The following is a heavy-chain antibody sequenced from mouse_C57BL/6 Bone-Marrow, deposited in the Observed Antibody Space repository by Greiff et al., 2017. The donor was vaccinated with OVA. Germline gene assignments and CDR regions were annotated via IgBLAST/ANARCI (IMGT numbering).Heavy chain of an antibody. CDR3: ARYELGSLFAY. CDR2: IRNKANGYTT. D-gene: IGHD4-1*01. J-gene: IGHJ3*01. V-gene: IGHV7-3*01. Sequence: EVHLVESGGGLVQPGGSLSLSCAASGFTFTDYYMSWVRQPPGQALEWLGFIRNKANGYTTEYSASVKGRFTISRDNSQSILYLQMDALRAEDSAAYYYARYELGSLFAYWGQGTLVTVSA. CDR1: GFTFTDYY.